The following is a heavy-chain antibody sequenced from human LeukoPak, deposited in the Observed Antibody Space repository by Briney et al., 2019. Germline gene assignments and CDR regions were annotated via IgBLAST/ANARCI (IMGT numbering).Heavy chain of an antibody. CDR1: RLTFSRYS. Sequence: PGGFLRLSCAASRLTFSRYSMNWVRQAPGKGLEWVSSISSGSSYIYYADSVKGRFTISRDDAKNSLFLQLNSLRADDTAVYYCARDEEVTTVTTSRSVYWGQGTLITVSS. D-gene: IGHD4-17*01. V-gene: IGHV3-21*06. CDR2: ISSGSSYI. J-gene: IGHJ4*02. CDR3: ARDEEVTTVTTSRSVY.